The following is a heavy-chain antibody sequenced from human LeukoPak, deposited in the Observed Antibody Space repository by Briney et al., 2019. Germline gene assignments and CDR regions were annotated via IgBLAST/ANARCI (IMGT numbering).Heavy chain of an antibody. CDR3: ASITGTTSSWFDP. D-gene: IGHD1-7*01. V-gene: IGHV4-34*01. Sequence: SETLSLTCAVYGGSFSGYYWSWIRQPPGKGPGWIGEINHSGSTNYNPSLKSRVTISVDTSKNQFSLKLSSVTAADTAVYYCASITGTTSSWFDPWGQGTLVTVSS. CDR1: GGSFSGYY. CDR2: INHSGST. J-gene: IGHJ5*02.